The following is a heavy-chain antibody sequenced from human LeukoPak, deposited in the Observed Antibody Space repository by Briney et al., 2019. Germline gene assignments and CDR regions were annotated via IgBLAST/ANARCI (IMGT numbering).Heavy chain of an antibody. CDR1: GGSISSYY. D-gene: IGHD6-6*01. CDR2: IYYSGST. CDR3: ARHFDSSSSFCFDY. J-gene: IGHJ4*02. V-gene: IGHV4-59*01. Sequence: SETLSLTCTVSGGSISSYYWSWLRQPPGKGLEWIGYIYYSGSTNYNPSLKSRVTISVDTSKNQFSLKLSSVTAADTAVYYCARHFDSSSSFCFDYWGQGTLVTVSS.